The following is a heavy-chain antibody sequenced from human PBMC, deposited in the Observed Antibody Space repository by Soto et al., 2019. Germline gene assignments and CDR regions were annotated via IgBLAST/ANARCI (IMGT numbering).Heavy chain of an antibody. CDR3: ARGPLPDDNYFDY. V-gene: IGHV3-23*01. J-gene: IGHJ4*02. Sequence: GGSLRLSCAASGFTFSSYAMSWVRQAPGKGLEWVSAISGSGGSTYYADSVKGRFTISRDNYKNTLYLQIDNLRAEDTAVFYCARGPLPDDNYFDYWGQGTLVTVSS. CDR1: GFTFSSYA. D-gene: IGHD2-2*01. CDR2: ISGSGGST.